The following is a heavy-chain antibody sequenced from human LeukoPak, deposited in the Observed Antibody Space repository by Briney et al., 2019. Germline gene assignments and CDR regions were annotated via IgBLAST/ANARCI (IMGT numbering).Heavy chain of an antibody. Sequence: ASVKVSCKASGYTFTSYDINWVRQATGQGLEWMGLMNPNSGNTGYAQKFQGRVTMTRNTSISTAYMELSSLRSEDTAVYYCARHKIGGEFNLIPYNWFDPWGQGTLVTVSS. V-gene: IGHV1-8*01. CDR3: ARHKIGGEFNLIPYNWFDP. CDR2: MNPNSGNT. CDR1: GYTFTSYD. J-gene: IGHJ5*02. D-gene: IGHD3-10*01.